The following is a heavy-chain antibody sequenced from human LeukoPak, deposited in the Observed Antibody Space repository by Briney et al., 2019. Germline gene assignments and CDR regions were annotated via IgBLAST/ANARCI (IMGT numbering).Heavy chain of an antibody. D-gene: IGHD3-10*01. V-gene: IGHV4-31*03. CDR2: VFYSGST. J-gene: IGHJ4*02. CDR1: GGSISDAAYY. CDR3: ARQKIYYGSGSYYRGSYYFDY. Sequence: SQTLSLTCTVSGGSISDAAYYWSWIRQHPGEGLEWIGYVFYSGSTSYNPSLKSRVTISVDTSKNQFSLKLTSVTAADTAVYYCARQKIYYGSGSYYRGSYYFDYWGQGTLVTVSS.